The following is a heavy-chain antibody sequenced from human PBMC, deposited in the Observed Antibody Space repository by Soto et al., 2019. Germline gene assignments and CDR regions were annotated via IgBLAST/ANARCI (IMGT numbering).Heavy chain of an antibody. D-gene: IGHD4-4*01. Sequence: SETLSLTCTVSGGSIRSGNYYCTWIRQHPGKGLEWMGYISYSGSTQYNPSLKSRINISVDTSKNQFSLKLSSVTAADTAVYYCARGMTTVTTLDYWGQGTLVTVSS. CDR3: ARGMTTVTTLDY. J-gene: IGHJ4*02. CDR2: ISYSGST. V-gene: IGHV4-31*03. CDR1: GGSIRSGNYY.